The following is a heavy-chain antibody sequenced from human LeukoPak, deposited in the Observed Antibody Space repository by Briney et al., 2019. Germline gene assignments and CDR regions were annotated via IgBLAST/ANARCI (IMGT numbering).Heavy chain of an antibody. CDR2: IIPILGIA. CDR3: AREQKGWDAFDI. J-gene: IGHJ3*02. V-gene: IGHV1-69*04. CDR1: GGTFSSYA. Sequence: SVKVSCKASGGTFSSYAISWVRQAPGQGLEWMGRIIPILGIANYAQKFQGRVTMTRDTSTSTVYMELSSLRSEDTAVYYCAREQKGWDAFDIWGQGTMVTVSS.